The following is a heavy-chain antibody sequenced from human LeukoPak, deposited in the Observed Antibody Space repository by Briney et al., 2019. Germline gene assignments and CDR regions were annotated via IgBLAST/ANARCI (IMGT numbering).Heavy chain of an antibody. J-gene: IGHJ6*02. Sequence: ASVKVSCKASGGTFSSYAISWVRQAPGQGLEWMGGIIPIFGTANYAQKFQGRVTITADESTSTAYMELSSLRSEDTAVYYCAKHNWNYEDSYYYYGMDVWGQGTTVTVSS. CDR1: GGTFSSYA. CDR2: IIPIFGTA. CDR3: AKHNWNYEDSYYYYGMDV. V-gene: IGHV1-69*13. D-gene: IGHD1-7*01.